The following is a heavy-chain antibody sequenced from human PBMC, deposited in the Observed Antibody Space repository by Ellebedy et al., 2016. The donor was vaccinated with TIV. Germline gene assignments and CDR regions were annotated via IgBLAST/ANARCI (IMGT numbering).Heavy chain of an antibody. D-gene: IGHD6-6*01. V-gene: IGHV1-3*01. CDR3: ARVQGYSSSSARGHWFDP. Sequence: AALVKVSCKASGYSFTTYAMHWVRQAPGQRLEWMGWINPGSGNTKYSQTFQGRLTITSDTSASTVYMELSSLRSEDTAMYYCARVQGYSSSSARGHWFDPWGQGTLVTVSS. J-gene: IGHJ5*02. CDR1: GYSFTTYA. CDR2: INPGSGNT.